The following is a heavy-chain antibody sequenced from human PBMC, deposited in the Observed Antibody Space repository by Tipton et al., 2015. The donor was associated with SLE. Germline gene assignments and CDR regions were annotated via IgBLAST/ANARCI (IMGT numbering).Heavy chain of an antibody. V-gene: IGHV3-64*02. D-gene: IGHD2-21*02. CDR1: GFTFSSYA. CDR3: ARAYCGGDCSYFQH. J-gene: IGHJ1*01. CDR2: ISSNGGST. Sequence: SLRLSCAASGFTFSSYAMHWVRQAPGKGLEYVSAISSNGGSTYYADSVKGRFTISRDNSKNTLYLQMGSLRAEDMAVYYCARAYCGGDCSYFQHWGQGTLVTVSS.